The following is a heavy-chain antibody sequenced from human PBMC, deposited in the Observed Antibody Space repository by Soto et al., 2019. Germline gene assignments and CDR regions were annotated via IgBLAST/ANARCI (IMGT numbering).Heavy chain of an antibody. Sequence: ASVKVSCKASGYTFTSYGISWVRQAPGQGLEWMGWISAYNGNTNYAQKLQGRVTMTTDTSTSTAYMELRSLRSDDTAVYYCARVVVAATRLSLAFDIWGQGTMVTVSS. D-gene: IGHD2-15*01. CDR1: GYTFTSYG. V-gene: IGHV1-18*01. CDR2: ISAYNGNT. CDR3: ARVVVAATRLSLAFDI. J-gene: IGHJ3*02.